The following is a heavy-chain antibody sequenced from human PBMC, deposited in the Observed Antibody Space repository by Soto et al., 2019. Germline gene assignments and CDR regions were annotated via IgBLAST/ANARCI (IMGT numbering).Heavy chain of an antibody. Sequence: EVQLVESGGGLVQPGGSLRLSCAASGFTFSTYQMNWVRQAPGKGLEWVANIKQDGSEKYYVDSVKGRFTISRDNAENSLYLQMNSLRAEDTAVYYCARVAPYYYGSGRYYFDYWGQGTLVTVSS. CDR3: ARVAPYYYGSGRYYFDY. D-gene: IGHD3-10*01. CDR1: GFTFSTYQ. V-gene: IGHV3-7*01. CDR2: IKQDGSEK. J-gene: IGHJ4*02.